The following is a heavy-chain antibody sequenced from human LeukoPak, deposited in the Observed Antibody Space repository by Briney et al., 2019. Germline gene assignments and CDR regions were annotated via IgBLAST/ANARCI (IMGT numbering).Heavy chain of an antibody. D-gene: IGHD2/OR15-2a*01. CDR2: ISSSGSTI. J-gene: IGHJ3*02. Sequence: SGGSLRLSCAASGFTFSSYGMHWVRQAPGKGLEWVSYISSSGSTIYYADSVKGRFTISRDNVKKSLYLQMNSLRAEDTAVYYCARDLFLWGAFDIWGQGTMVTVSS. V-gene: IGHV3-48*04. CDR3: ARDLFLWGAFDI. CDR1: GFTFSSYG.